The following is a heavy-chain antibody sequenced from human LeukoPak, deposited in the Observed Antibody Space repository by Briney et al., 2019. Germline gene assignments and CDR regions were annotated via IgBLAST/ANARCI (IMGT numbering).Heavy chain of an antibody. V-gene: IGHV1-46*03. CDR1: GYTFPSYY. CDR3: ARGAEEYSYGYYYYMDV. D-gene: IGHD5-18*01. Sequence: ASVKVSCKASGYTFPSYYMHWVRQAPGQGLEWMGIINPSGGSTSYAQKFQGRVTMTRDTSTSTVYMELSSLRSEDTAVYYCARGAEEYSYGYYYYMDVWGKGTTVTVSS. CDR2: INPSGGST. J-gene: IGHJ6*03.